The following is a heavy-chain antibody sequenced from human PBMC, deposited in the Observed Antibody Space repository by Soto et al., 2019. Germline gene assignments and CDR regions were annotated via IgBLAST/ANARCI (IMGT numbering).Heavy chain of an antibody. CDR2: TCRYGREL. Sequence: GSLRLSCAASGFTFSTYCMHWVRHAPGTGLVWVSRTCRYGRELYYADSVKGRFTISRDDAKNTLYLQMDSLRVEDTGIYYCVRGTTAWRGMDYWGQGALVTVSS. J-gene: IGHJ4*02. CDR1: GFTFSTYC. CDR3: VRGTTAWRGMDY. V-gene: IGHV3-74*01. D-gene: IGHD1-1*01.